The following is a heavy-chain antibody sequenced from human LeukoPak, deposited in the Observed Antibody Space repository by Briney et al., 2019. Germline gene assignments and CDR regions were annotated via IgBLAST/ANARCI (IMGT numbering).Heavy chain of an antibody. D-gene: IGHD2-8*01. CDR3: VKATGVRLEF. Sequence: GSLRLSCAASGFTFSSYAMSWVRQAPGKGLEWVSAISGSGGSTYYADSVKGRFTISRGNSKNTVFLQMDSLRAEDTALYYCVKATGVRLEFWGQGSLVTVSS. V-gene: IGHV3-23*01. CDR2: ISGSGGST. CDR1: GFTFSSYA. J-gene: IGHJ4*02.